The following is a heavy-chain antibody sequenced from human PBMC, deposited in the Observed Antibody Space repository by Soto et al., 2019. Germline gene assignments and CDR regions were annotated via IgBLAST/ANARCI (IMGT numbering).Heavy chain of an antibody. D-gene: IGHD6-13*01. V-gene: IGHV1-69*02. CDR2: IIPILGIA. CDR1: GGTFSSYT. CDR3: ARARIRRVSSSWYPPDY. J-gene: IGHJ4*02. Sequence: GASVKVSCKASGGTFSSYTISWVRQSPGQGLEWMGRIIPILGIANYAQKFQGRVTITADKSTSTAYMELSSLRSEDTAVYYCARARIRRVSSSWYPPDYWGQGTLVTVSS.